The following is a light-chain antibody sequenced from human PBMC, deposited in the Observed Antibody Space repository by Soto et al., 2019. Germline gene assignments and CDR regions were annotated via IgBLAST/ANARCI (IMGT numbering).Light chain of an antibody. Sequence: QSALTQPASVSGSPGQSITISCTGTSSDVGAYNYVSWYQQHPGKAPKLTIYDVSNRPSGISNRFSASKSGNTASLTISGLQPEDEADYYCSSYSSSSTPYVFGTGTKVTVL. J-gene: IGLJ1*01. CDR3: SSYSSSSTPYV. CDR2: DVS. CDR1: SSDVGAYNY. V-gene: IGLV2-14*01.